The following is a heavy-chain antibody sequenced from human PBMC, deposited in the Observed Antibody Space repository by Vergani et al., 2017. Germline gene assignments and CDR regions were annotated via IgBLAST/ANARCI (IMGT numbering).Heavy chain of an antibody. V-gene: IGHV1-69*04. CDR3: STSLRVVGWSTVIPTWDDYYIDV. D-gene: IGHD4-11*01. J-gene: IGHJ6*03. CDR2: IIPILGIA. Sequence: QVQLVQSGAEVKKPGSSVKVSCKASGGTFSSYAISWVRQAPGQGLEWMGRIIPILGIANYAQKFQGIVTITADKATSTAYMELSSLRSEDATVYYSSTSLRVVGWSTVIPTWDDYYIDVWGRGTTVTVS. CDR1: GGTFSSYA.